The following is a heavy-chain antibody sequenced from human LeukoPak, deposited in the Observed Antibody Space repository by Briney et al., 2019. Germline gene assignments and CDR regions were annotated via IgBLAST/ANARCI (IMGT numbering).Heavy chain of an antibody. D-gene: IGHD3-22*01. J-gene: IGHJ6*02. CDR3: ARVIRYYDSSGYSGMDV. CDR2: INHSGST. Sequence: SETLSLTCAVYGGSFSGYYWSWIRQPPGKGLGWIGEINHSGSTNYNPSLKSRVTISVDTSKNQFSLKLSSVTAADTAVYYCARVIRYYDSSGYSGMDVWGQGTTVTVSS. CDR1: GGSFSGYY. V-gene: IGHV4-34*01.